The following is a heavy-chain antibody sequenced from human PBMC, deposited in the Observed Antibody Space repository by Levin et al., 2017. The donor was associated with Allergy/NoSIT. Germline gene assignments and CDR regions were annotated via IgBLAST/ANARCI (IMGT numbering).Heavy chain of an antibody. CDR2: VSNSGGAT. D-gene: IGHD6-13*01. Sequence: GGSLRLSCAASGFTFSSYAMSWVRQAPGKGLEWVSAVSNSGGATYFADSVKGRFTISRDNSKNTLYLQMDSLRAEDTAVYYCSKGESATGTLIHAYWGQGTLVTVSS. CDR3: SKGESATGTLIHAY. CDR1: GFTFSSYA. V-gene: IGHV3-23*01. J-gene: IGHJ4*02.